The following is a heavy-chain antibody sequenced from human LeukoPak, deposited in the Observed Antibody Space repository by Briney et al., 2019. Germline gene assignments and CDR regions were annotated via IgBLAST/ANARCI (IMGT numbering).Heavy chain of an antibody. V-gene: IGHV1-69*13. J-gene: IGHJ4*02. CDR3: ARGGLTTVTYADY. Sequence: SVKVSCKASGYTFTSYGISWVRQAPGQGLEWMGGIIPIFGTANYAQKFQGRVTITADESTSTAYMELSSLRSEDTAVYYCARGGLTTVTYADYWGQGTLVTVSS. CDR1: GYTFTSYG. D-gene: IGHD4-17*01. CDR2: IIPIFGTA.